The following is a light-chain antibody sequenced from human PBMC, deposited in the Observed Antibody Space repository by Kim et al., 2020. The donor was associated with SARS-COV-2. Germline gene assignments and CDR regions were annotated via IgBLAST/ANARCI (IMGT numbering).Light chain of an antibody. V-gene: IGKV3-20*01. CDR3: QQYGTSHYT. CDR1: QSVSSTY. Sequence: LSPGERAPLSCRASQSVSSTYLAWYQQKPGQAPRLLIYGASSRATGIPDRFSGSGSGTDFTLTISRLEPEDVAVYYCQQYGTSHYTFGQGTKLEI. J-gene: IGKJ2*01. CDR2: GAS.